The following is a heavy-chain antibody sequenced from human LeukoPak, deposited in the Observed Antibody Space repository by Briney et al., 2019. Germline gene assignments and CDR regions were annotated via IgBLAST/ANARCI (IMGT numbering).Heavy chain of an antibody. J-gene: IGHJ4*02. D-gene: IGHD3-9*01. Sequence: ASVKVSCKTSGYTLMKYGIIWVRQAPGQGPEWMGWISAYNGNAKYAQNVQDRLTMTIDTSTNTVYMELRSLRSDDTAVYYCARDGYDILTGYKLDYWGQGTLVTVSS. CDR1: GYTLMKYG. V-gene: IGHV1-18*01. CDR3: ARDGYDILTGYKLDY. CDR2: ISAYNGNA.